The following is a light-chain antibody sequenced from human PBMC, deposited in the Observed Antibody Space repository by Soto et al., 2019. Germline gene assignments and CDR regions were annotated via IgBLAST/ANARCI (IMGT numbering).Light chain of an antibody. J-gene: IGKJ1*01. Sequence: EIVLTQSPGTLSLSPGEGATLSCRASQSVSSSYLAWYQQKPGQAPRLLIFGASSRATGIPDRFSGSGSGTDFTLTITRLAREDFAVYYCQQYGNSPKTFGQGTKV. CDR3: QQYGNSPKT. V-gene: IGKV3-20*01. CDR2: GAS. CDR1: QSVSSSY.